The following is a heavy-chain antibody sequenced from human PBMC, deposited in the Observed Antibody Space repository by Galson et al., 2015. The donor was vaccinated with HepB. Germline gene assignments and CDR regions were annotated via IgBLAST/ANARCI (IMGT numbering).Heavy chain of an antibody. CDR2: ISSSSSYI. J-gene: IGHJ6*03. CDR1: GFTFSSYS. CDR3: ARDGRLGNYYYYMDV. Sequence: SLRLSCAASGFTFSSYSMNWVRQAPGKGLEWVSSISSSSSYIYYADSVKGRFTISRDNAKNSLYLQMNSLRAEDTAVYYCARDGRLGNYYYYMDVWGKGTTVTVSS. D-gene: IGHD1-26*01. V-gene: IGHV3-21*01.